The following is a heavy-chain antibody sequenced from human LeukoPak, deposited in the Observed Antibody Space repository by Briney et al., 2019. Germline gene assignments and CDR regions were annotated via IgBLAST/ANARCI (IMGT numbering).Heavy chain of an antibody. V-gene: IGHV1-46*01. J-gene: IGHJ4*02. D-gene: IGHD3-10*01. Sequence: ASVKVSCKASGYIFTNYYMHWVRQAPGQGLEWMGTIDPSGGSTTYAQKFQGRVTMTRDTSTSTVYMELSSLRSEDTAVYYCARDHGSAYYRAPRHWGQGTLVTVSS. CDR1: GYIFTNYY. CDR3: ARDHGSAYYRAPRH. CDR2: IDPSGGST.